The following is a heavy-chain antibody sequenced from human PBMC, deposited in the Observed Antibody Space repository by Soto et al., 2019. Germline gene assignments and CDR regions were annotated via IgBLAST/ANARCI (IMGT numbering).Heavy chain of an antibody. CDR2: IIPIFGTA. Sequence: QVQLVQSGAEVKKPGSSVKVSCKASGGTFSSYAISWVRQAPGQGLEWMGGIIPIFGTANYAQKFQGRVTITADESTSTAYMELSRLRSEDAAVYYCARDLLGPSSAVAWIGYFDYWGQGTLVTVSS. CDR3: ARDLLGPSSAVAWIGYFDY. V-gene: IGHV1-69*12. D-gene: IGHD6-19*01. CDR1: GGTFSSYA. J-gene: IGHJ4*02.